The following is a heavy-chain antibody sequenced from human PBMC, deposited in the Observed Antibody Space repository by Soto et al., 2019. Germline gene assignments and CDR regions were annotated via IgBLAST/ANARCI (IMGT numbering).Heavy chain of an antibody. CDR2: VYYSGTT. Sequence: KTSETLSLTCSVSGGSISSSSYYWNWIRHSPGKGLEWIGSVYYSGTTYYNPSLKRRVTISVDTYNQFSLKLSSVTAADTAYYFCARRPMVGPVAENAFDIWGQGTRVTVSS. CDR3: ARRPMVGPVAENAFDI. J-gene: IGHJ3*02. V-gene: IGHV4-39*01. D-gene: IGHD6-19*01. CDR1: GGSISSSSYY.